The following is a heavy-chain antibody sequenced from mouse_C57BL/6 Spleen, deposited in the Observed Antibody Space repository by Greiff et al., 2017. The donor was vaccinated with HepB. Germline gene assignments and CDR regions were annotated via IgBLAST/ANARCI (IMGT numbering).Heavy chain of an antibody. D-gene: IGHD1-1*01. J-gene: IGHJ1*03. Sequence: QVTLKESGPGILQPSQTLSLTCSFSGFSLSTFGMGVGWIRQPSGKGLEWLAHIWWDDDKYYNPALKSRLTISKDTSKKQVFLKIANVDTADTATYYCARIPHYYGSSHWYFDFWGTGTTVTVSS. V-gene: IGHV8-8*01. CDR1: GFSLSTFGMG. CDR3: ARIPHYYGSSHWYFDF. CDR2: IWWDDDK.